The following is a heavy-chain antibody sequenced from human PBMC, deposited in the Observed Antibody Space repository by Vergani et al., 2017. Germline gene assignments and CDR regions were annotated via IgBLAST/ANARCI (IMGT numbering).Heavy chain of an antibody. Sequence: EVQLLESGGGLVQPGGSLRLSCAASGFTFSSYAMSWVRQAPGKGLEWVSAISGSGGSTYYADSVKGRFTISRDNSKNTLYLKMNSLRAEDTAVYYCARDGKEGYYYCYMDVWGKGTTVTVSS. J-gene: IGHJ6*03. CDR1: GFTFSSYA. CDR2: ISGSGGST. D-gene: IGHD1-1*01. CDR3: ARDGKEGYYYCYMDV. V-gene: IGHV3-23*01.